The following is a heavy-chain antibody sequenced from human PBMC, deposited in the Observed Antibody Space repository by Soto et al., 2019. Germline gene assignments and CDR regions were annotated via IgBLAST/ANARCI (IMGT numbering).Heavy chain of an antibody. J-gene: IGHJ4*02. D-gene: IGHD2-21*01. CDR1: GFPFSSYG. CDR2: IWYDGSNK. Sequence: QVQLVESGGGVVQPGRSLRLSCAASGFPFSSYGMHWVRQGPGKGLEWVAVIWYDGSNKYYADSVKGRFTISIDNSKNTLNLQMNSLMAGERAVYSAARYCGPSRSFPDYWDQGTLVTVSS. V-gene: IGHV3-33*01. CDR3: ARYCGPSRSFPDY.